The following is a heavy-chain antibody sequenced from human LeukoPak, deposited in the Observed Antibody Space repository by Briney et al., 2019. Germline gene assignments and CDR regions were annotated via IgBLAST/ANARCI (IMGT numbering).Heavy chain of an antibody. CDR2: IYHSGST. Sequence: RPSETLSLTCTVSGYSISSGYYWGWIRQPPGKGLEWIGSIYHSGSTYYNPSLKSRVTISVDTSKNQFSLKLSSVTAADTAVYYCARIERKYYYDSRSPLGDYWGQGTLVTVSS. CDR3: ARIERKYYYDSRSPLGDY. J-gene: IGHJ4*02. D-gene: IGHD3-22*01. CDR1: GYSISSGYY. V-gene: IGHV4-38-2*02.